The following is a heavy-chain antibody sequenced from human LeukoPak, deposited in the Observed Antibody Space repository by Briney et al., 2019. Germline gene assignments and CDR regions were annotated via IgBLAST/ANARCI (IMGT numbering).Heavy chain of an antibody. CDR2: IYNSGST. CDR3: ARDGKGGSSHDY. V-gene: IGHV4-59*01. D-gene: IGHD3-16*01. CDR1: GGSISSYY. Sequence: SETLSLTCTVSGGSISSYYWSWIRQPPGKGLEWIGSIYNSGSTNYNPSLKSRVTISEDTSKNQFSLNLTSVTAADTAVYYCARDGKGGSSHDYWGQGILVTVSS. J-gene: IGHJ4*02.